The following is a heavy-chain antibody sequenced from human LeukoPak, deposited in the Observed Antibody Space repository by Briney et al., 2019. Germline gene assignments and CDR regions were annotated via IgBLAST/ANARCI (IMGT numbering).Heavy chain of an antibody. CDR1: GGSISSSSYS. CDR3: ARWVHYDTGFDP. D-gene: IGHD3-22*01. CDR2: IYYSGST. Sequence: SETLSLTCTVSGGSISSSSYSWGWIRQPPGKGLEWIGSIYYSGSTYYNPSLKSRVTISVDTSKNQFSLKLSSVTAADTAVYYCARWVHYDTGFDPWGQGTLVTVSS. V-gene: IGHV4-39*01. J-gene: IGHJ5*02.